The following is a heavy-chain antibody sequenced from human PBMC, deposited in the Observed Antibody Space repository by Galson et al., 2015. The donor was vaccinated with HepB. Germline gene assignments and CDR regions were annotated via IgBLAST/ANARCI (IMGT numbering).Heavy chain of an antibody. CDR1: GYTFTSYD. CDR2: MNPNSGNT. J-gene: IGHJ3*02. Sequence: SVKVSCKASGYTFTSYDINWVRQATGQGLEWMGWMNPNSGNTGYAQKFQGRVTMTRNNSISTAYMELSSLRSEDTAVYYCASLYYYDSSGYYVFDIWGQGTMVTVSS. CDR3: ASLYYYDSSGYYVFDI. V-gene: IGHV1-8*01. D-gene: IGHD3-22*01.